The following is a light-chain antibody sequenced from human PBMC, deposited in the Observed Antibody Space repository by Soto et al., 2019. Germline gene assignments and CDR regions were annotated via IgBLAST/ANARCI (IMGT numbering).Light chain of an antibody. J-gene: IGKJ4*01. CDR3: QQYGSSPPGLT. CDR1: QSVSSSN. Sequence: EIVLTQSPGTLSLSPGERATLSCRASQSVSSSNLAWYQQKHGQAPRFLIYGASSRATGIPDRFSGSGSGTDFTLTISRLEPEDFSVYYCQQYGSSPPGLTFGGGTKVDIK. V-gene: IGKV3-20*01. CDR2: GAS.